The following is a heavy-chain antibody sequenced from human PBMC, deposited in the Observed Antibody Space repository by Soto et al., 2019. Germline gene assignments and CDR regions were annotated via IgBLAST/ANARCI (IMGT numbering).Heavy chain of an antibody. D-gene: IGHD6-19*01. CDR1: GASISSNNW. Sequence: QVQLQESGPGLVKPSGPLSLTCVVSGASISSNNWWSWVRRPPGQGLEWIGEIYHSGTTSYNPSLKSRVTMSVDKSMKQLSLKVTSVTAADTAVYFCAKDGSGHPYYSDNWGQGTLVTVSS. CDR2: IYHSGTT. V-gene: IGHV4-4*02. CDR3: AKDGSGHPYYSDN. J-gene: IGHJ4*02.